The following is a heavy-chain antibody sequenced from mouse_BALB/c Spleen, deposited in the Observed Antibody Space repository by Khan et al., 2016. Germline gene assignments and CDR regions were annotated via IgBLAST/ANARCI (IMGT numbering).Heavy chain of an antibody. CDR2: INPESSTI. J-gene: IGHJ3*01. V-gene: IGHV4-1*02. Sequence: EVKLLESGGGLVQPGGSLKLSCAASGFDFSRYWMSWVRQAPGQGLEWIGEINPESSTINYTPFLKDKFIISRDNARNTLFLQMSKVRSEDTALYYCARAWYYGYLANWGQGTLVTVSA. CDR1: GFDFSRYW. CDR3: ARAWYYGYLAN. D-gene: IGHD1-1*01.